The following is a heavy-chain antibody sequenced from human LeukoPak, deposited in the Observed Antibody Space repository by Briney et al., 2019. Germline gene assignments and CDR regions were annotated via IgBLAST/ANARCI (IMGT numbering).Heavy chain of an antibody. D-gene: IGHD2-2*02. Sequence: ASVKVSCKASGDTFSSYDISWVRQAPGQGLEWMGWISAYNGNTNYAQKLQGRVTMTTDTSTSTAYMELRSLRSDDTAVYYCAREGVVVLAAIGLYYYYGMDVWGQGTTVTVSS. V-gene: IGHV1-18*01. J-gene: IGHJ6*02. CDR2: ISAYNGNT. CDR1: GDTFSSYD. CDR3: AREGVVVLAAIGLYYYYGMDV.